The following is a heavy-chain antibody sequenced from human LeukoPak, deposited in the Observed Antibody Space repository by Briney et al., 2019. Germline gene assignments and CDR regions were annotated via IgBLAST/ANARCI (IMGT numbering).Heavy chain of an antibody. V-gene: IGHV3-23*01. CDR2: ISGSGGST. J-gene: IGHJ4*02. CDR3: AKVRGSYRYLDY. D-gene: IGHD3-16*02. Sequence: GGSLRLSRAGSGFTFSSYAMSWVRQAPGKGLEWVSAISGSGGSTYYADSVKGRFTISRDNSKNTLYLQMNSLRAEDTAVYYCAKVRGSYRYLDYWGQGTLVTVSS. CDR1: GFTFSSYA.